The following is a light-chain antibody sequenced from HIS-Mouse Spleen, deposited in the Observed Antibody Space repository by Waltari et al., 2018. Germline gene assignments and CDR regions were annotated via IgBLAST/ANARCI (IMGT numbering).Light chain of an antibody. Sequence: QSALTQPASVSGSPGQSITISCTGTSSDVGGYNYVSWYQQHPGKAPKLMIYDVSNRPSGVCNRSPGSKSGNTASLTISGLQAEDEADYYCSSYTSSSFNVVFGGGTKLTVL. CDR2: DVS. J-gene: IGLJ2*01. V-gene: IGLV2-14*03. CDR1: SSDVGGYNY. CDR3: SSYTSSSFNVV.